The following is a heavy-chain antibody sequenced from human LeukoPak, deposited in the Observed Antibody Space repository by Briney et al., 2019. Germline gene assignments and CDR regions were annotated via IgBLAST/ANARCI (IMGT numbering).Heavy chain of an antibody. D-gene: IGHD6-6*01. CDR3: AKCPRSSSSGWFDP. V-gene: IGHV3-23*01. J-gene: IGHJ5*02. Sequence: GGSLRLSCAASGFTFSSYGMHWVRQAPGKGLEWVSAISGSGGSTYYADSVKGRFTISRDNSKNALYLQMNSLRAEDTAVYYCAKCPRSSSSGWFDPWGQGTLVTVSS. CDR2: ISGSGGST. CDR1: GFTFSSYG.